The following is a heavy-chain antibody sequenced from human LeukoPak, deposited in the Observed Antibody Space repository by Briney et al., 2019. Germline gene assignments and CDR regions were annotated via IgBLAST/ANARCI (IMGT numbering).Heavy chain of an antibody. CDR2: ISGSSDFI. D-gene: IGHD5-18*01. CDR3: ARGRGSSYGDPFDY. CDR1: GFTFSSYG. Sequence: GGSLRLSCAASGFTFSSYGMSWVRQAPGKGLEWVSCISGSSDFIGYADSVKGRFTLSRDNAKNSLFLQMNSLRADDTAVYYCARGRGSSYGDPFDYWGQGTLVTVSS. J-gene: IGHJ4*02. V-gene: IGHV3-21*04.